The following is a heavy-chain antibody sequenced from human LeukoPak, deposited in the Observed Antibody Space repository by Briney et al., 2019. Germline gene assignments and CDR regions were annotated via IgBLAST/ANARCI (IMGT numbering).Heavy chain of an antibody. CDR1: GYTFTGYY. Sequence: ASVKVSCKASGYTFTGYYMHWVRQAPGQGLEWVGRIIPIFGIANYAQKFQGRVTITADKSTSTAYMELSSLKSEDTAVYYCARTSSGWYEGNHLGYWGQGTLVTVSS. V-gene: IGHV1-69*02. J-gene: IGHJ4*02. CDR2: IIPIFGIA. D-gene: IGHD6-19*01. CDR3: ARTSSGWYEGNHLGY.